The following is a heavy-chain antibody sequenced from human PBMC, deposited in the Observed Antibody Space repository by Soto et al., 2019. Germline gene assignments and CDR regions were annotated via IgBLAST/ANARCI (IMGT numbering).Heavy chain of an antibody. CDR1: GGSISSYY. D-gene: IGHD6-19*01. J-gene: IGHJ5*02. CDR2: IYYSGST. V-gene: IGHV4-59*01. Sequence: ETLSLTCTVSGGSISSYYWSWIRQPPGKGLEWIGYIYYSGSTNYNPSLKSRVTISVDTSKNQFSLKLSSVTAADTAVYYCARVTAVAGTGIWFDPWGQGTLVTVSS. CDR3: ARVTAVAGTGIWFDP.